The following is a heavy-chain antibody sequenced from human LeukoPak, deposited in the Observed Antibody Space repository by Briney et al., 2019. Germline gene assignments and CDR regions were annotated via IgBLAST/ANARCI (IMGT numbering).Heavy chain of an antibody. CDR1: GFTFNNYW. V-gene: IGHV3-48*01. Sequence: GGSLRLSCAASGFTFNNYWMNWVRQAPGKGLEGVSYISSSSSTIYYADSVKGRFTISRDNAKNSLYLQMNSLRAEDTAVYYCARSRVTTMVPYWYFDLWGRGTLVTVSS. CDR2: ISSSSSTI. J-gene: IGHJ2*01. CDR3: ARSRVTTMVPYWYFDL. D-gene: IGHD5-18*01.